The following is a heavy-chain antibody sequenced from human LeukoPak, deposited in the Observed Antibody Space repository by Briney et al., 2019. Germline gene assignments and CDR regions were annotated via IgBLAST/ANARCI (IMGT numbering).Heavy chain of an antibody. V-gene: IGHV1-18*01. CDR1: GYTFTSYG. CDR2: ISPYNGNT. Sequence: ASVKVSCKASGYTFTSYGISWVRQAPGQGLEWMGWISPYNGNTNYAQKLQGRVTMTTDTSTSTAYMELRSLRSDDTAVYYCARAAPLYYYGSGSPNYYFDYWGQGTLVTVSS. J-gene: IGHJ4*02. D-gene: IGHD3-10*01. CDR3: ARAAPLYYYGSGSPNYYFDY.